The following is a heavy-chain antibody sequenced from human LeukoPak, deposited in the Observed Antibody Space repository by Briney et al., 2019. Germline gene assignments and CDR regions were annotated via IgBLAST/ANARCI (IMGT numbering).Heavy chain of an antibody. D-gene: IGHD3-9*01. V-gene: IGHV4-59*01. CDR3: AKSGRYDTLTGYYIDY. CDR1: GGSISGYY. CDR2: IHYSGSS. Sequence: SETLSLTCTVSGGSISGYYWSWIRQPPGKGLEWIGYIHYSGSSNYNPSLKSRVTMSIDTSKNQFSLKLSSVTAADTAVYYCAKSGRYDTLTGYYIDYWGQGALVTVSS. J-gene: IGHJ4*02.